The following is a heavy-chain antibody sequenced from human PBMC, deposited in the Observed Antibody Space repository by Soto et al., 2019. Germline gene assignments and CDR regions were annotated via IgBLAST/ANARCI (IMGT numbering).Heavy chain of an antibody. Sequence: QVQLVQSGAEVKEPGASVKVSCKASGYTFTSYGISWVRQAPGQGLEWLGRISAYNGNTNYAQKLQGRVTMTTDALTSTAYLELRSLRSDDTAVYYCARRATQGYCSSTSCYFDYWVQGTLVTVSS. J-gene: IGHJ4*02. CDR1: GYTFTSYG. CDR2: ISAYNGNT. D-gene: IGHD2-2*01. CDR3: ARRATQGYCSSTSCYFDY. V-gene: IGHV1-18*01.